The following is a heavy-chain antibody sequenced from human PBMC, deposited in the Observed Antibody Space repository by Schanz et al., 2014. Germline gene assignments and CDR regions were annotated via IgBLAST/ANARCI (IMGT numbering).Heavy chain of an antibody. J-gene: IGHJ6*02. Sequence: LVESGGGLVQPGGSLRLSCAASGFTFSDSWMHWVRQAPGKGLEWVSTISGSGGSTYYADSVKGRFTISRDNSKNTLSLQLNSLRADDTAVYYCAKHLYQYNYYGMDVWGQGTTVTVSS. CDR2: ISGSGGST. CDR3: AKHLYQYNYYGMDV. CDR1: GFTFSDSW. D-gene: IGHD2-2*02. V-gene: IGHV3-23*04.